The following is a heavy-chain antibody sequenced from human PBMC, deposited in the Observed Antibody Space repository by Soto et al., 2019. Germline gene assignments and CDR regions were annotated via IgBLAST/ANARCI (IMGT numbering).Heavy chain of an antibody. D-gene: IGHD6-6*01. V-gene: IGHV3-23*01. CDR1: GFTFSSYA. J-gene: IGHJ4*02. Sequence: EVQLLESGGGLVRPGGSLRLSCAASGFTFSSYAMSWVGQAPGKGLEWVSAISGSGGSTYYADSVKGRFTISRDNSKNTLYLQMKSLRAEDTAVYYCAKNEGYSSSSALDYWGQGTLVTVSS. CDR2: ISGSGGST. CDR3: AKNEGYSSSSALDY.